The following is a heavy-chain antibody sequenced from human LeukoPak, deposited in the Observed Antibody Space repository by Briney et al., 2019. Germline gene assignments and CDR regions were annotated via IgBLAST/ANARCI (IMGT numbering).Heavy chain of an antibody. V-gene: IGHV4-39*01. J-gene: IGHJ3*02. CDR3: ARSASSGYEDAFDI. D-gene: IGHD3-22*01. CDR1: GGSISSSSYY. CDR2: IYYSGST. Sequence: SGTLSLTCTVSGGSISSSSYYWGWIRQPPGKGLEWIGSIYYSGSTYYNPSLKSRVTISVDTSKNQFSLKLSSVTAADTAVYYCARSASSGYEDAFDIWGQGTMVTVSS.